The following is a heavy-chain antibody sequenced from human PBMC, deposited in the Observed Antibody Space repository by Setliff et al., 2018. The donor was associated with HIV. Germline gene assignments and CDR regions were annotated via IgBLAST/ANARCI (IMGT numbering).Heavy chain of an antibody. J-gene: IGHJ6*03. CDR3: ARGAWYTSGWHSSRYMDV. V-gene: IGHV1-8*02. D-gene: IGHD6-25*01. Sequence: ASVKVSCKASGYTFTSSDIYWVRQATGQGLEWMGWVNPKSGNTGYAQKVQGRVIMTRDNSIRTVYMELCSLRSEDTAVYYCARGAWYTSGWHSSRYMDVWGKGTTVTVSS. CDR1: GYTFTSSD. CDR2: VNPKSGNT.